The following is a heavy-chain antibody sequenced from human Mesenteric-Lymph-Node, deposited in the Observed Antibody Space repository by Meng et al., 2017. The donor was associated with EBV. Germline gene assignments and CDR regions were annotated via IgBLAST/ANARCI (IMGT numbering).Heavy chain of an antibody. CDR2: INRVGST. V-gene: IGHV4-34*01. D-gene: IGHD3-10*01. J-gene: IGHJ4*02. CDR1: GGSFGGYF. Sequence: VELPQGGAGLLQPSETLSPTCGVSGGSFGGYFWSWIRQPPGKGLEWIGEINRVGSTNYNPSLKSRLTMSVDTSKNHFSLKLTSVTAADTAVYYCVRCGAVTLVQGGPDHWGQGTLVTVSS. CDR3: VRCGAVTLVQGGPDH.